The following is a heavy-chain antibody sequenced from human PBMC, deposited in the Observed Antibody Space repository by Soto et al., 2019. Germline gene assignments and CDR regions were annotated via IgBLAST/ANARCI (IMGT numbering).Heavy chain of an antibody. CDR3: TKSSFSMVRDYYYYGMDV. V-gene: IGHV3-30*18. J-gene: IGHJ6*02. CDR1: GFTFSSYG. Sequence: GGSLRLSCAASGFTFSSYGMHWVRQAPGKGLEWVAVISYDGSNKYYADSVKGRFTISRDNSKNTLYLQMNSLRAEDTAVYYCTKSSFSMVRDYYYYGMDVWGQGTTVTVSS. CDR2: ISYDGSNK. D-gene: IGHD3-10*01.